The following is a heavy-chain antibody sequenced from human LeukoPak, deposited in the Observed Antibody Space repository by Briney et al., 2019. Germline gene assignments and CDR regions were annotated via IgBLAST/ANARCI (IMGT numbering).Heavy chain of an antibody. V-gene: IGHV4-59*01. D-gene: IGHD6-13*01. CDR1: DGSLSSYY. Sequence: PSETLSLTCIVSDGSLSSYYWNWIRQPPGKGLECIGYIFYSGSTNYSPSLKDRVTMSVDTSKNQFSLKLSSVTAADTAVYFCARGGNHQAAAGRLDYWGQGALVTDSS. J-gene: IGHJ4*02. CDR3: ARGGNHQAAAGRLDY. CDR2: IFYSGST.